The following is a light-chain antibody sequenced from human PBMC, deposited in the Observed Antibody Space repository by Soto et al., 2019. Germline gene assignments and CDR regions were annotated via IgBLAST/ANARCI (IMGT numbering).Light chain of an antibody. J-gene: IGKJ1*01. CDR2: GAS. CDR1: QSVSSN. Sequence: EVVMTQSPATLSVSPGERATLSCRASQSVSSNLAWYQQKPGQAPRLLIYGASTRATGIPARFSGSGSGTEFTLIISSLQSEDFAVYYCQQYNNWPPEWTFGQGTKVDI. V-gene: IGKV3-15*01. CDR3: QQYNNWPPEWT.